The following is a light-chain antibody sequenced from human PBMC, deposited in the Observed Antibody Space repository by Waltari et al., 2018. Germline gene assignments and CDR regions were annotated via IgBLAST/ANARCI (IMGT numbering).Light chain of an antibody. CDR1: QSISDY. Sequence: DIQMTQSPSSLSASVGDRVTITCRASQSISDYLNWYQHKSGKAPRLLIYVASNLHTGVPSRFSGSGSGTDFTLTISSLQPEDFATYYCQQSYSTPLTFGGGTKVEIK. J-gene: IGKJ4*01. CDR3: QQSYSTPLT. V-gene: IGKV1-39*01. CDR2: VAS.